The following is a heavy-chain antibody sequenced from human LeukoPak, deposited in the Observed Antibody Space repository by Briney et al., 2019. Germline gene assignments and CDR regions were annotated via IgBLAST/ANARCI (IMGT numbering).Heavy chain of an antibody. V-gene: IGHV5-51*01. J-gene: IGHJ4*02. CDR2: INPDDSDI. D-gene: IGHD2-2*01. Sequence: SSSSYYWGWIRQPPGKGLEWMGVINPDDSDIRYSPSFEGQVTISADKSTSTAYLRWNCLEASDTAMYYCARVVVPAAISYWGQGTPVTVFS. CDR3: ARVVVPAAISY. CDR1: SSSSYY.